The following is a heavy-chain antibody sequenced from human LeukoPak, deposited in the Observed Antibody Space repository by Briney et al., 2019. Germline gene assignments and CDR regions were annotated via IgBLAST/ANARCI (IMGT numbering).Heavy chain of an antibody. D-gene: IGHD3-16*01. V-gene: IGHV3-23*01. CDR1: GFTFSRYG. CDR2: IHGNGETT. J-gene: IGHJ3*01. Sequence: GGSLRLSCVGSGFTFSRYGLIWVRQPPGKGLEWVSGIHGNGETTYYGDSVKGRFTISRDNSKSTLYLQMNSLRDEDAAEYFCGRDPNGDYVGAFEFWGQGTKVAVSS. CDR3: GRDPNGDYVGAFEF.